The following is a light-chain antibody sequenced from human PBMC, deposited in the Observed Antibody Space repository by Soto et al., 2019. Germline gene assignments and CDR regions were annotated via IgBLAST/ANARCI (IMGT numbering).Light chain of an antibody. CDR3: QQYGSSGA. Sequence: DIVMTQSPDSLSVSLVERATINFNSIQTVLCSSNNKNYLAWYQQKPGQPPKLLIYWASTRESGVPDRFSGSGSGTDFTLTISRLEPEDFAVYYCQQYGSSGAFGQGTKVDIK. CDR1: QTVLCSSNNKNY. V-gene: IGKV4-1*01. J-gene: IGKJ1*01. CDR2: WAS.